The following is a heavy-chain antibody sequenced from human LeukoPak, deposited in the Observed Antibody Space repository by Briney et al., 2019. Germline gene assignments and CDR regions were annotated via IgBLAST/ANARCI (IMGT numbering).Heavy chain of an antibody. Sequence: GGSLRLSCAASGFTFSSYGMHWVRQAPGKGLEWVAVIWYGGSNKYYADSVKGRFTISRDNSKSTLYLQMNSLRAEDTAVYYCARLARIAAAGTPWGDYWGQGTLVTVSS. CDR3: ARLARIAAAGTPWGDY. D-gene: IGHD6-13*01. CDR1: GFTFSSYG. V-gene: IGHV3-33*01. CDR2: IWYGGSNK. J-gene: IGHJ4*02.